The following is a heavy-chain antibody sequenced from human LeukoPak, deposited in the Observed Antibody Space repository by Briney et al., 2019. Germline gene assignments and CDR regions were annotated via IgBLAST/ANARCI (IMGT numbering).Heavy chain of an antibody. Sequence: SETLSLTCTVSSGSISTSNYYWGWIRQPPGKGLEWIGNLYYSGSTYYNPSLKSRVTISVDTSKNQFSLKLSSVTAADTAVYYCARSASVVVAASNWFDPWGQGTLVTVSS. CDR1: SGSISTSNYY. D-gene: IGHD2-15*01. CDR2: LYYSGST. V-gene: IGHV4-39*07. J-gene: IGHJ5*02. CDR3: ARSASVVVAASNWFDP.